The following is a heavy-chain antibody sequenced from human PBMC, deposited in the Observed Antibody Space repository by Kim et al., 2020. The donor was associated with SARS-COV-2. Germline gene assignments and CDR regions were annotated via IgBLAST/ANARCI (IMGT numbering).Heavy chain of an antibody. CDR3: ARLPTAVIPAPMLAAFDI. J-gene: IGHJ3*02. CDR1: GASISSSTW. Sequence: SETLSLTCTVSGASISSSTWWSWVRQPPGKGLEWIGEIHHTGSTHYSPSLKSRVIISLDKSKNQFSLQLTSVTAADTALYFCARLPTAVIPAPMLAAFDIWGQGTMVTVSS. CDR2: IHHTGST. D-gene: IGHD2-21*02. V-gene: IGHV4-4*02.